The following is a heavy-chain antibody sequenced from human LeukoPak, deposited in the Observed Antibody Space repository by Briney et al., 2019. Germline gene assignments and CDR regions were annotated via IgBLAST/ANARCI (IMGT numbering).Heavy chain of an antibody. V-gene: IGHV4-34*01. CDR3: ARHTTETGYYFDY. J-gene: IGHJ4*02. CDR1: GGSFSGYY. D-gene: IGHD1-1*01. Sequence: PSETLSLTCAVYGGSFSGYYWSWIRQPPGKGLEWIGEINHSGSTNYNPSLKSRVTISVDTSKNQFSLRLSSVTAADTAVYYCARHTTETGYYFDYWGQGALVTVSS. CDR2: INHSGST.